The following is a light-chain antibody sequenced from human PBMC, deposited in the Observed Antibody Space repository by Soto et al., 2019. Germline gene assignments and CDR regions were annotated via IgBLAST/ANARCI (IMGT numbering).Light chain of an antibody. CDR3: QQYGGSPYT. J-gene: IGKJ2*01. CDR2: GAS. V-gene: IGKV3-20*01. CDR1: QSVSSGY. Sequence: EIVLTQSPGTLSLSPGERATLSCRASQSVSSGYLAWYQQKPGQAPRLLIYGASSRAAGIPHRFTGSGSGTDFTLTISRLEPEDFALYYCQQYGGSPYTFGQGTKLEIK.